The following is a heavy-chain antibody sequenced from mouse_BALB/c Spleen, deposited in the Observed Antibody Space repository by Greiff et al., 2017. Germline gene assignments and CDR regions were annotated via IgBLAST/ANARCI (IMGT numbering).Heavy chain of an antibody. V-gene: IGHV5-17*02. Sequence: EVKLMESGGGLVQPGGSRKLSCAASGFTFSSFGMHWVRQAPEKGLEWVAYISSGSSTIYYADTVKGRFTISRDNPKNTLFLQMTSLRSEDTAMYYCSRGGAYYRYDGYFDVWGAGTTVTVSS. D-gene: IGHD2-14*01. CDR3: SRGGAYYRYDGYFDV. CDR1: GFTFSSFG. CDR2: ISSGSSTI. J-gene: IGHJ1*01.